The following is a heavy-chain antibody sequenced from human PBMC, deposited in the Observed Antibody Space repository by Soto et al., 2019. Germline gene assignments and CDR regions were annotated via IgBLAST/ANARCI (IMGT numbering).Heavy chain of an antibody. CDR1: GFTFSSYG. J-gene: IGHJ4*02. D-gene: IGHD5-12*01. Sequence: GGSLRLSCAASGFTFSSYGMHWVRQAPGKGLEWVAYISYDGNNKYYADSVQGRFTIYRDNSQNTVFLHMTSLTPDDTGVFYCAKDKVATVFESWGQGTLVTVSS. CDR2: ISYDGNNK. V-gene: IGHV3-30*18. CDR3: AKDKVATVFES.